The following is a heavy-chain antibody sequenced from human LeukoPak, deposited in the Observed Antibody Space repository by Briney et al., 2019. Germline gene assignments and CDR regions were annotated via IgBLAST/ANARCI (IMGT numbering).Heavy chain of an antibody. CDR2: IIPIFGTA. J-gene: IGHJ4*02. Sequence: SVKVSCKASGGTFSSYAISWVRQAPGQGLEWMARIIPIFGTANYAQKFQGRVTITTDESTSTAYMELSSLRSEDTAVYYCARSGYYGSGSYYNPLYYFDYWGQGTLVTVSS. CDR1: GGTFSSYA. D-gene: IGHD3-10*01. CDR3: ARSGYYGSGSYYNPLYYFDY. V-gene: IGHV1-69*05.